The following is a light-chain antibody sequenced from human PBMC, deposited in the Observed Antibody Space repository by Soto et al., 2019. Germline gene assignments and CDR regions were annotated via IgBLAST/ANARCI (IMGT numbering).Light chain of an antibody. CDR3: SSYTSSRTLV. V-gene: IGLV2-14*01. CDR1: SSDVGGYNY. CDR2: EVS. Sequence: QSVLTQPASVSGSPGQSITISCTGTSSDVGGYNYVSWYQQHPGKVPKLMIYEVSNRPSGVSNRFSGSKSGNTASLTISGLQAEDEADYYCSSYTSSRTLVFGTGTKLTVL. J-gene: IGLJ1*01.